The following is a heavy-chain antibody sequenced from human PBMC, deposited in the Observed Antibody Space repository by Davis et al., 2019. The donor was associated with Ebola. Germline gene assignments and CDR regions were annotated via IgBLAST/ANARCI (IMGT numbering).Heavy chain of an antibody. D-gene: IGHD5-24*01. V-gene: IGHV3-74*01. CDR2: IKSDGSSI. CDR3: ARGRWLQSDYFDY. J-gene: IGHJ4*02. CDR1: GFTFSGYW. Sequence: GESLKISCAGSGFTFSGYWMHWVRQAAGKGLVWVSRIKSDGSSISYADSVKGRFTISRDNAKNTLYLQMNSLRAEDTAVYYCARGRWLQSDYFDYWGQGTLVTVSS.